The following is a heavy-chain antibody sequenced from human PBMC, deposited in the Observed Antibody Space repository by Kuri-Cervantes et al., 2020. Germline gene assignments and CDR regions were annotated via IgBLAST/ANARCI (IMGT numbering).Heavy chain of an antibody. CDR1: GGSISSYY. CDR2: IYTSGST. D-gene: IGHD3-22*01. Sequence: SETLSLTCTVSGGSISSYYWSWIRQPAGKGLEWIGRIYTSGSTNYNPSLKSRVTISVDKSKNQFSLKLSSVTAADTAVYYCARDSSGYYGSYYFDYWGQGTLVTVSS. J-gene: IGHJ4*02. CDR3: ARDSSGYYGSYYFDY. V-gene: IGHV4-4*07.